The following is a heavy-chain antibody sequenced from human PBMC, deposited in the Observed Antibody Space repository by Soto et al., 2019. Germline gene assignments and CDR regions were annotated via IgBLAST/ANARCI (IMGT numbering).Heavy chain of an antibody. J-gene: IGHJ3*02. CDR2: ISYDGSNK. Sequence: GGSLRLSCAASGFTFSSYSMNWVRQAPGKGLEWVAVISYDGSNKYYADSVKGRFTISRDNSKNTLYLQMNSLRAEDTAVYYCAKATGPTGKGFAFDIWGQGTMVTVSS. CDR3: AKATGPTGKGFAFDI. V-gene: IGHV3-30*18. CDR1: GFTFSSYS. D-gene: IGHD3-10*01.